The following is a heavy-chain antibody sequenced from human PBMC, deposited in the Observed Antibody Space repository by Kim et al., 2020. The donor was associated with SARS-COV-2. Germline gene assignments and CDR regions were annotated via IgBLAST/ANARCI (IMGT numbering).Heavy chain of an antibody. D-gene: IGHD3-3*01. J-gene: IGHJ3*02. CDR3: VTRRFLEWLHDAFDI. V-gene: IGHV3-7*01. Sequence: DSVKGRFTISRDNAKNSLYLQMNSLRAEDTAVYYCVTRRFLEWLHDAFDIWGQGTMVTVSS.